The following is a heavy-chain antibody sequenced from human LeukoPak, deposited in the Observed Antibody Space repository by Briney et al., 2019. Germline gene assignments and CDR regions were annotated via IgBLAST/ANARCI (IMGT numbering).Heavy chain of an antibody. D-gene: IGHD1-20*01. CDR1: GFTFSSYG. CDR2: IWYGGSNK. J-gene: IGHJ4*02. CDR3: AKDKDPGYNSVFDY. V-gene: IGHV3-30*02. Sequence: GGSLRLSCAASGFTFSSYGMHWVRQAPGKGLEWVAVIWYGGSNKYYADSVKGRFTISRDNSKNTLYLQMNSLRAEDTAVYYCAKDKDPGYNSVFDYWGQGTLVTVSS.